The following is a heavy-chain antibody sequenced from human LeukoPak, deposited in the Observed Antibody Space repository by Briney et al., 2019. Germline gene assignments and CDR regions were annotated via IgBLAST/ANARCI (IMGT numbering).Heavy chain of an antibody. CDR1: GGSISSGSYY. D-gene: IGHD3-22*01. CDR2: IYTSGST. CDR3: ARGLLYDSSVVYPFRGVLYNWFDP. V-gene: IGHV4-61*02. Sequence: SETLSLTCTVSGGSISSGSYYWSWIRQPAGKGLEWIGRIYTSGSTNYNPSLKSRVTISVDTSKNQFSLKLSSVTAADTAVYYCARGLLYDSSVVYPFRGVLYNWFDPWGQGTLVTVSS. J-gene: IGHJ5*02.